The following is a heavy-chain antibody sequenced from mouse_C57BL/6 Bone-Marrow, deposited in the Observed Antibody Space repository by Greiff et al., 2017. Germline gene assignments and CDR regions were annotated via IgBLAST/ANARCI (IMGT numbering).Heavy chain of an antibody. V-gene: IGHV5-17*01. CDR1: GFTFSDYG. Sequence: EVNVVESGGGLVKPGGSLKLSCAASGFTFSDYGMHWVRQAPEQGLEWVAYISSGSSTIYYADTVKGRFTISRDNAKNTLFLHMTSLRSEDTAMYYCARGGGGGGFAYWGQGTLVTVSA. CDR2: ISSGSSTI. CDR3: ARGGGGGGFAY. J-gene: IGHJ3*01.